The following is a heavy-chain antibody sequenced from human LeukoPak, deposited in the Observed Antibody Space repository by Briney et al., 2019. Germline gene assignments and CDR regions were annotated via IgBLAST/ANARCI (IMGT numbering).Heavy chain of an antibody. D-gene: IGHD5-18*01. CDR1: GFTVSSNY. Sequence: GGSLRLSCAASGFTVSSNYMSWVRQAPGKGLEWVSVIYSGGSTYYADSVKGRFTISRDNSKNTLYLQMNSLRAEDTAVYYCAKHGYSYGSHFDYWGQGTLVTVSS. CDR2: IYSGGST. CDR3: AKHGYSYGSHFDY. J-gene: IGHJ4*02. V-gene: IGHV3-53*01.